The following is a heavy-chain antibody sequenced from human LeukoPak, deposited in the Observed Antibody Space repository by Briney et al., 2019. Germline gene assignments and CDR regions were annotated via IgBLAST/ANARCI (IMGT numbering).Heavy chain of an antibody. Sequence: ASVKVSCKASGYTFTGYYMHWVRQAPGQGLEWMGRINPNSGGTNYAQKFQGRVTMTRDTSISTAYMELSRLRSDDTAAYYCARDVGLWLLNRGDWGQGTLVTVSS. V-gene: IGHV1-2*06. CDR2: INPNSGGT. D-gene: IGHD5-24*01. CDR3: ARDVGLWLLNRGD. CDR1: GYTFTGYY. J-gene: IGHJ4*02.